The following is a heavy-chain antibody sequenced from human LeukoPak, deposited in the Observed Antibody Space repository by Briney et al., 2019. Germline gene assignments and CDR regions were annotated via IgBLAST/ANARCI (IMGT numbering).Heavy chain of an antibody. J-gene: IGHJ6*03. V-gene: IGHV3-23*01. CDR1: GFTFSSYA. CDR2: ISGSGGST. Sequence: GGSLRLSCAASGFTFSSYAMSWVRQAPGKGLEWVSAISGSGGSTYYAGSVKGRFTISRDNSKNTLYLQMNSLRAEDTAVYYCANGYCTNGVCYPYYYYYMDVWGKGTAVTVSS. D-gene: IGHD2-8*01. CDR3: ANGYCTNGVCYPYYYYYMDV.